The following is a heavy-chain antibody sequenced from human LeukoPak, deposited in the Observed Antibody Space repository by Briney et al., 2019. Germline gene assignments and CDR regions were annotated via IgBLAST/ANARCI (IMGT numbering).Heavy chain of an antibody. D-gene: IGHD5-18*01. CDR1: GFTSGSHA. V-gene: IGHV3-23*01. CDR2: IFGSGGSP. CDR3: GKTTVGYSSGQKPAWPVDY. J-gene: IGHJ4*02. Sequence: GGSLRLSCEASGFTSGSHAMYWVRQAPGKGLEWVAGIFGSGGSPHYADPVKGRFTISRDNSRNTVYLQINSLRAEDTAVYYCGKTTVGYSSGQKPAWPVDYWGQGTLVTVSS.